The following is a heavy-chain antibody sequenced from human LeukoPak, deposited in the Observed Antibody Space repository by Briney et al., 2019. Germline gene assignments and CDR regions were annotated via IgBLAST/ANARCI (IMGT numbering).Heavy chain of an antibody. CDR3: ATRESSMARSH. D-gene: IGHD3-10*01. Sequence: PGGSLRLSCVASGFIFSDSWMKSGRLVLGKGLERVANINEAGSVQDYVGSVRGRFTNSRDNAKNSLYLNMNSVRVEDTAVYYCATRESSMARSHWGQGTLVTISS. CDR2: INEAGSVQ. CDR1: GFIFSDSW. V-gene: IGHV3-7*01. J-gene: IGHJ4*02.